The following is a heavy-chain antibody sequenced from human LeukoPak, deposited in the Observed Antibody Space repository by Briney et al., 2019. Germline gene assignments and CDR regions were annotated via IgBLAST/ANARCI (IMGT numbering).Heavy chain of an antibody. CDR2: INEAGTEE. CDR1: QFGFSVYW. V-gene: IGHV3-7*01. J-gene: IGHJ4*02. Sequence: GGSLRLSCAASQFGFSVYWMSWVRQAPGKGLEWVANINEAGTEEFYVDSVEGRFTISRDDRKKLLYLQMNSLRVDDTAIYYCARASAPGTVDYCGQGTLVTVSS. CDR3: ARASAPGTVDY.